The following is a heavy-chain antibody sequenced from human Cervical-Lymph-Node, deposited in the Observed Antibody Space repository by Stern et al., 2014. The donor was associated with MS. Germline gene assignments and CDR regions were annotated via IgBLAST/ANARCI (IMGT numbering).Heavy chain of an antibody. CDR1: GFTFSNYA. J-gene: IGHJ4*02. CDR2: ISYEGSTT. Sequence: VQLVESGGGVVQPGRSLRLSCAASGFTFSNYAMFWVRQAPGKGPEGGAHISYEGSTTNYADSVKGRFTVSRDNSMHTLYLQMHSLRPEDTAVYSCVRGSGWYTEYYFDYWGQGALVTVSS. V-gene: IGHV3-30*04. CDR3: VRGSGWYTEYYFDY. D-gene: IGHD6-19*01.